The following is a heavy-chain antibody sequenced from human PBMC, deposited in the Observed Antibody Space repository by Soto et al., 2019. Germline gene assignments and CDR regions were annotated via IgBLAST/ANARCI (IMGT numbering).Heavy chain of an antibody. J-gene: IGHJ4*02. CDR2: VNPNNGDT. Sequence: QVQLVQSGAELKKPGASVKVSCKASGYTFSNYDMNWVRPATGQGPEWIGWVNPNNGDTGYAQKFQGRVTLTTDISTTTAYMEPTSLRSEDTAIYYCAKVSRKGSAIDFDYWGQGTLITVSS. CDR3: AKVSRKGSAIDFDY. CDR1: GYTFSNYD. V-gene: IGHV1-8*01. D-gene: IGHD3-10*01.